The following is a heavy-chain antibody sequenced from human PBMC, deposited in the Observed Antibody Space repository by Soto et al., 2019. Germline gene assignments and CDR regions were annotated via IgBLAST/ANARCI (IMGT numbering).Heavy chain of an antibody. V-gene: IGHV1-46*01. CDR3: ARDYLSSKLSLSYFDF. J-gene: IGHJ4*02. CDR1: GYSFISLY. CDR2: INPSGGSA. D-gene: IGHD2-2*01. Sequence: QVQLVQSGAEVTRPGASVKVSCKASGYSFISLYIHWVRQAPGQGLGWMGFINPSGGSATLAQKFQGRVTMTRDTSTSTVYMELTILRSEDAAVYYCARDYLSSKLSLSYFDFWGQGTLVTVSS.